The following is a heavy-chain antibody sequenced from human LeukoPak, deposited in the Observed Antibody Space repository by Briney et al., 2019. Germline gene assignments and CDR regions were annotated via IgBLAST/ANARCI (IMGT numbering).Heavy chain of an antibody. V-gene: IGHV1-18*01. CDR1: GYTFTSYG. CDR2: ISAYNGNT. CDR3: ATLKPDYGGNTDAFDI. J-gene: IGHJ3*02. D-gene: IGHD4-23*01. Sequence: GASVKVSCKASGYTFTSYGISWERQAPGQGLEWMGWISAYNGNTNYAQKLQGRVTMTTDTSTSTAYMELRSLRSDDTAVYYCATLKPDYGGNTDAFDIWGQGTMVTVSS.